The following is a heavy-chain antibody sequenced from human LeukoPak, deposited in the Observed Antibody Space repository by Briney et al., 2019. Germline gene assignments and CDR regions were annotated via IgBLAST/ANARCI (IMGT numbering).Heavy chain of an antibody. V-gene: IGHV1-8*01. CDR2: MNPNNGNT. CDR3: ARGFYYYGLDV. Sequence: ASVKVYCKASGYTFTRYDINWVRQAPGQGLEWLGWMNPNNGNTGYAQKFQGRVTMTRSTSIDTAYMELNTLTSDDTAAYYCARGFYYYGLDVWGQGTTVTVSS. J-gene: IGHJ6*02. CDR1: GYTFTRYD.